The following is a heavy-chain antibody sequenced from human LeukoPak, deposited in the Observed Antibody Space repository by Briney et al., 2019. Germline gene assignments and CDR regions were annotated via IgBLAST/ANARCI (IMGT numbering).Heavy chain of an antibody. V-gene: IGHV4-34*01. CDR3: ASTQYYYDSSGYLN. J-gene: IGHJ4*02. CDR2: INHSGST. CDR1: GGSFSGYY. D-gene: IGHD3-22*01. Sequence: SETLSLTCAVYGGSFSGYYWSWIRQPPGKGLEWIGEINHSGSTNYNLSLKSRVTISVDTSKNQFSLKLSSVTAADTAVYYCASTQYYYDSSGYLNWGQGTLVTVSS.